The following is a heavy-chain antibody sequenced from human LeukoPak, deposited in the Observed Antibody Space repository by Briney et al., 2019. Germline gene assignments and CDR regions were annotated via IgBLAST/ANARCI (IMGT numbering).Heavy chain of an antibody. Sequence: RASVKVSCKASGGTFSSYAISWVRQAPGQGLEWMGGIIPIFGTANYAQKFQGRVTTTADESTSTAYMELSSLRSEDTAVYYCARGGGNQLLTYGMDVWGQGTTVTVSS. V-gene: IGHV1-69*13. J-gene: IGHJ6*02. D-gene: IGHD2-2*01. CDR2: IIPIFGTA. CDR3: ARGGGNQLLTYGMDV. CDR1: GGTFSSYA.